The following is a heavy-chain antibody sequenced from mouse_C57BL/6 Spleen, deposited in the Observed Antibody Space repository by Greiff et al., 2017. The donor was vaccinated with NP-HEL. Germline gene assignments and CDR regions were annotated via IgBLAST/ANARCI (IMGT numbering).Heavy chain of an antibody. CDR3: ARGDYYGSSYYY. CDR1: GFTFSSYT. D-gene: IGHD1-1*01. J-gene: IGHJ2*01. V-gene: IGHV5-9*01. Sequence: EVQVVESGGGLVKPGGSLKLSCAASGFTFSSYTMSWVRQTPEKRLEWVATISGGGGNTYYPDSVKGRFTISRDNAKNTLYLQMSSLRSEDTALYYCARGDYYGSSYYYWGQGTTLTVSS. CDR2: ISGGGGNT.